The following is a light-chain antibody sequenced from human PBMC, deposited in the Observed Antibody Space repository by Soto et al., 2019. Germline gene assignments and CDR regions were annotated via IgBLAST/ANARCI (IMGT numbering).Light chain of an antibody. J-gene: IGLJ1*01. Sequence: QSALSQPASVSGASGQSITISCTGISSDVGGYEYVSWYQHQPDKAPELIIYDVNTQPSGVSTRFSGYKSGNTTSLTISEIQTEEEADYYCASITRSSTSVFGTGTKVTVL. V-gene: IGLV2-14*01. CDR2: DVN. CDR1: SSDVGGYEY. CDR3: ASITRSSTSV.